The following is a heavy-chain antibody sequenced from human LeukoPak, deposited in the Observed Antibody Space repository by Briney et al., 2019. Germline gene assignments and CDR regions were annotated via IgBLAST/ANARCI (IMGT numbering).Heavy chain of an antibody. V-gene: IGHV4-59*12. Sequence: PSETLSLTCTVSGGSISSYYWSWIRQPPGKGLEWIGYIYYSGSTNYNPSLKSRVTISVDTSKNQFSLRLTSVTAADTAVYYCATWLQMHFWGQGTLVTVSS. CDR2: IYYSGST. CDR3: ATWLQMHF. CDR1: GGSISSYY. J-gene: IGHJ4*02. D-gene: IGHD5-24*01.